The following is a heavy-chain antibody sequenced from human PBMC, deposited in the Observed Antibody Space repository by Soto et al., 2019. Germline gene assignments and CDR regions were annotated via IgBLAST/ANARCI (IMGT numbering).Heavy chain of an antibody. V-gene: IGHV3-30-3*01. J-gene: IGHJ4*02. Sequence: GGSLRLSCAASGFSFSISPMHWARQAPGKGPEWVALISYDGTNKFYADSVKGRFTISRDNSKSTLYLQVDSLRPEDAAVYYCARDPKTSGGQHWAFNYFDSWGQGTLVTVS. D-gene: IGHD7-27*01. CDR1: GFSFSISP. CDR3: ARDPKTSGGQHWAFNYFDS. CDR2: ISYDGTNK.